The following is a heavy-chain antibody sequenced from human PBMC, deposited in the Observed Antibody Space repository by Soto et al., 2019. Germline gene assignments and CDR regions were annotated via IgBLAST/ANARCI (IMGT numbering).Heavy chain of an antibody. CDR1: HYSLSSHF. CDR2: INHGTNSA. D-gene: IGHD2-15*01. J-gene: IGHJ4*02. V-gene: IGHV1-46*01. CDR3: AGASSRVSSVVADY. Sequence: AAVKVSCQESHYSLSSHFIHLLRQAPGEGLEWIGIINHGTNSASYSKEFQGSLTLTSDMTSTTVYMQLSNLRSDDTAVYYCAGASSRVSSVVADYWGQGTLVTVSS.